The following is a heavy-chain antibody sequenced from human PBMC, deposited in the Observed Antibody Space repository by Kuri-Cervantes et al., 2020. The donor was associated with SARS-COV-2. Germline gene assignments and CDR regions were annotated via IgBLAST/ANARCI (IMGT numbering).Heavy chain of an antibody. Sequence: GESLKISCAASGFTFDDYAMHWVRQAPGKGLEWVSAISGSGGSTYYADSVKGRFTISRDNSKNTLYLQMNSLRVEDTALYYCARAYGDYVFREGLDSWGQGTLVTVSS. CDR3: ARAYGDYVFREGLDS. CDR1: GFTFDDYA. D-gene: IGHD4-17*01. J-gene: IGHJ4*02. CDR2: ISGSGGST. V-gene: IGHV3-23*01.